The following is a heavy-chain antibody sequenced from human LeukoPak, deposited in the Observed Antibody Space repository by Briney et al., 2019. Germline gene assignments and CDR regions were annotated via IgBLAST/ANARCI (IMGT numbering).Heavy chain of an antibody. CDR1: GFTFTSSA. CDR3: AAGTPNIVAHDAFDI. D-gene: IGHD5-12*01. CDR2: IVVGSGNT. V-gene: IGHV1-58*02. J-gene: IGHJ3*02. Sequence: SVKVSCKASGFTFTSSAMQWVRQARGQRLEWIAWIVVGSGNTNYAQKFQEGVTITRDMSTSTAYMELSSLRSEDTAVYYCAAGTPNIVAHDAFDIWGQGTMVTVSS.